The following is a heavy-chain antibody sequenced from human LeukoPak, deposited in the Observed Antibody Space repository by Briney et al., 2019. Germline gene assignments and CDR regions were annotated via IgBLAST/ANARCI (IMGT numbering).Heavy chain of an antibody. Sequence: SVKVSCKASGGTFSSYAISWVRQAPGQGLEWMGRIIPILGIANYAQKFQGRVTITADKSTSTAYMELSSLRSEDTAVYYCATEQISLGDYYGMDVWGQGTTVTVSS. CDR3: ATEQISLGDYYGMDV. J-gene: IGHJ6*02. V-gene: IGHV1-69*04. CDR1: GGTFSSYA. D-gene: IGHD1/OR15-1a*01. CDR2: IIPILGIA.